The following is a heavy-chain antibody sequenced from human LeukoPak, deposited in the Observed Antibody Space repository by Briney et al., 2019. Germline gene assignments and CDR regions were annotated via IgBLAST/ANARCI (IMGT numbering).Heavy chain of an antibody. Sequence: VTPYYHPSLNIRVTISVDTSKNQFPLKLSSVTAADTPVYYCARHGVDILTGYALYNWFDPWGQGTLVTVSS. CDR2: VTP. CDR3: ARHGVDILTGYALYNWFDP. V-gene: IGHV4-39*01. D-gene: IGHD3-9*01. J-gene: IGHJ5*02.